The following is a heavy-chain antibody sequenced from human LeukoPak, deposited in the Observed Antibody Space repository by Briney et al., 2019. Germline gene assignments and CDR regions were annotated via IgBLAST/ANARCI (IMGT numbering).Heavy chain of an antibody. Sequence: PSETLSLTCTVSGYSISSGYYWGWIRQPPGKGLEWIGIIYHCGSTYYSPSLKSRVTISVDTSKNQFSLKLSSVTAADTAVYYCATYCSGGSCSSKNAFDIWGQGTMVTVSS. CDR3: ATYCSGGSCSSKNAFDI. J-gene: IGHJ3*02. CDR2: IYHCGST. CDR1: GYSISSGYY. D-gene: IGHD2-15*01. V-gene: IGHV4-38-2*02.